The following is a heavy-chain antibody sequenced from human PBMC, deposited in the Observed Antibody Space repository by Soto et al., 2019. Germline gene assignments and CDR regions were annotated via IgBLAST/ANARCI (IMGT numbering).Heavy chain of an antibody. V-gene: IGHV4-34*01. D-gene: IGHD6-13*01. CDR1: GGSFSVYY. J-gene: IGHJ5*02. CDR2: INHSGST. Sequence: SETLSLTCAVYGGSFSVYYWSWVRQPPGKGLEWIGEINHSGSTNYNPSLKSRVTISVDTSKNQFSLKLSSVTAADTAVYYCARYSSNDNWFDPWGQGTLVTVSS. CDR3: ARYSSNDNWFDP.